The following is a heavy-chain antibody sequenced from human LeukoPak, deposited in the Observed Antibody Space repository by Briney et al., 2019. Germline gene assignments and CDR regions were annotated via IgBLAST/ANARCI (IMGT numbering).Heavy chain of an antibody. CDR2: IIPIFGTA. Sequence: SVKVSCKASGGTFSSYAISWVRQAPGQGLEWMGGIIPIFGTANYAQKFQGRVTITTDESTSTAYMGLSSLRSEDTAVYYCARVRWEPYNYYYYMDVWGKGTTVTVSS. V-gene: IGHV1-69*05. CDR3: ARVRWEPYNYYYYMDV. CDR1: GGTFSSYA. J-gene: IGHJ6*03. D-gene: IGHD1-26*01.